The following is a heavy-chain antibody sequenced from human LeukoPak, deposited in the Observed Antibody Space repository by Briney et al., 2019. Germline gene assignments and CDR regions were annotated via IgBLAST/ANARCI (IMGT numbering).Heavy chain of an antibody. J-gene: IGHJ4*02. V-gene: IGHV4-30-4*08. CDR2: IYYSGST. D-gene: IGHD2-15*01. CDR1: GGSISRGDYY. CDR3: ARHPQGYCGGGSCDC. Sequence: PSETLPLTCTVSGGSISRGDYYWSWIRQPPGKGLEWIGYIYYSGSTYYNPSLKSRVTISVDTSQNQFSLKLSSVTAADTAVYYCARHPQGYCGGGSCDCWGQGTLVTVSS.